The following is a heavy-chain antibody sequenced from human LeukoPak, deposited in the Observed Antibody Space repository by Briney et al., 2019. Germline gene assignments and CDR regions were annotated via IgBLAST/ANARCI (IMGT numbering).Heavy chain of an antibody. Sequence: GGSLRLSCATSGFMFKTYWMHWVRQAPGKGLVWVSRISNVGHTINYADSVKGRFTTSRDNAKNTLFLHINSPRAEDTDVYYCTRDNLEWGSVFAYWGQGSLVTASS. V-gene: IGHV3-74*01. J-gene: IGHJ4*02. CDR1: GFMFKTYW. CDR2: ISNVGHTI. D-gene: IGHD3-16*01. CDR3: TRDNLEWGSVFAY.